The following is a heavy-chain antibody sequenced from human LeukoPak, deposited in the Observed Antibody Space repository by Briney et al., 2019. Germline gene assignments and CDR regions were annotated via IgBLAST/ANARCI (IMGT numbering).Heavy chain of an antibody. CDR1: GGSISSYY. Sequence: PSETLSHTCTVSGGSISSYYWSWIRQPPGKGLEWIGYIYYSGSTNYNPSLKSRVTISVDTSKNQFSLKLSSVTAADTAVYYCARTAVAGTWDGFGYWGQGTLVTVSS. D-gene: IGHD6-19*01. V-gene: IGHV4-59*01. CDR2: IYYSGST. CDR3: ARTAVAGTWDGFGY. J-gene: IGHJ4*02.